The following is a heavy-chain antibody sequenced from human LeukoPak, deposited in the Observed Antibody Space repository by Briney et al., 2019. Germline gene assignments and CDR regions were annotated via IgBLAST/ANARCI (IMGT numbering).Heavy chain of an antibody. Sequence: GGSLRLSCAASGFTFSDYYMSWIRQAPGKGLEWVSYISSSGSTIYYADSVKGRFTISRDNAKNSLYLQMNSLRAEDTAVYHCARDYYYGSGIRWSAFDIWGQGTMVTVSS. CDR2: ISSSGSTI. CDR3: ARDYYYGSGIRWSAFDI. V-gene: IGHV3-11*01. J-gene: IGHJ3*02. D-gene: IGHD3-10*01. CDR1: GFTFSDYY.